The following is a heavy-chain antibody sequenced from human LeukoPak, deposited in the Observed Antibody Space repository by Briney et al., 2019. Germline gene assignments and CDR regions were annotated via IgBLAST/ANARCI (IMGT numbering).Heavy chain of an antibody. CDR2: ISYDGSNK. CDR3: ATSAEYSSYLNYYGMDV. D-gene: IGHD6-6*01. J-gene: IGHJ6*02. Sequence: GGSLRLSCAASGFTFSSYAMHWVRQAPGKGLEWVAVISYDGSNKYYADSVKGRFTISRDNSKNTLYLQMNSLRAEDTAVYYCATSAEYSSYLNYYGMDVWGQGTTVTVSS. V-gene: IGHV3-30-3*01. CDR1: GFTFSSYA.